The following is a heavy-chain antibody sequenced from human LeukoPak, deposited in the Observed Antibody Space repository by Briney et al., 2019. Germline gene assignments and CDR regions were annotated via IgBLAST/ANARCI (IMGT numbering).Heavy chain of an antibody. CDR1: GGSINTDNYY. J-gene: IGHJ5*02. V-gene: IGHV4-31*03. D-gene: IGHD3-10*01. CDR2: IHHTGTT. Sequence: SETLSLTCTVSGGSINTDNYYWSWLRQSPGKGLEWIGYIHHTGTTYDNPSLRSRVSISVFTSNNQFSLTLISVTAADTAVYYCARNLVPYFGELDPWGRGTLVTVSS. CDR3: ARNLVPYFGELDP.